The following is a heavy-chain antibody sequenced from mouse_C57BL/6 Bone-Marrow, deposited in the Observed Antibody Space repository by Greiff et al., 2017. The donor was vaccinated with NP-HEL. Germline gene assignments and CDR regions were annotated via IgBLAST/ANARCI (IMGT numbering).Heavy chain of an antibody. CDR2: IDPENGDT. J-gene: IGHJ4*01. Sequence: VQLQQSGAELVRPGASVKLSCTASGFNIKDDYMHWVKQRPEQGLEWIGWIDPENGDTEYASKFQGKATITADTSSNTAYLQLSSLTSEDTAVYYCTDCYGSSLYAMDYWGQGTSVTVSS. V-gene: IGHV14-4*01. CDR3: TDCYGSSLYAMDY. D-gene: IGHD1-1*01. CDR1: GFNIKDDY.